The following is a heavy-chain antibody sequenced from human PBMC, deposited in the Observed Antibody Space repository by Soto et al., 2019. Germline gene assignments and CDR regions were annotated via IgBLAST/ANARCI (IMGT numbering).Heavy chain of an antibody. CDR2: ISGSGGNT. V-gene: IGHV3-23*01. J-gene: IGHJ4*02. CDR1: GFTFSSYA. Sequence: PGGSLRLSCAASGFTFSSYAMSWVRQAPGKGLEWVSAISGSGGNTYYADSVKGRFTISRDNSKNTLSLQMNSLRAEDTAVYYCAKGEYSSGWSKGFDYWGQGTLVTVSS. D-gene: IGHD6-19*01. CDR3: AKGEYSSGWSKGFDY.